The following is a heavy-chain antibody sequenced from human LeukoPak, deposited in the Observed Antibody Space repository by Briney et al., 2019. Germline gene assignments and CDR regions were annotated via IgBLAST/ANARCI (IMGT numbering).Heavy chain of an antibody. CDR3: ARDGVAGGFDY. D-gene: IGHD6-19*01. Sequence: SETLSLTCTVSGGSMGSYYGNWLRQAPGKGGEGIGYIHYCGRNKQNSALKSRVNICVDTSKNQSSLKLSSVTAADTALYYCARDGVAGGFDYWGQGTLVTVS. CDR2: IHYCGRN. V-gene: IGHV4-59*01. CDR1: GGSMGSYY. J-gene: IGHJ4*02.